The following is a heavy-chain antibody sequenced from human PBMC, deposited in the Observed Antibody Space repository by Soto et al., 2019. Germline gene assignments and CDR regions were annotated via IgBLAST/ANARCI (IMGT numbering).Heavy chain of an antibody. CDR3: ARMRNILTGYPGRFAY. J-gene: IGHJ4*02. D-gene: IGHD3-9*01. CDR1: GGSISSYY. CDR2: IYYSGST. Sequence: QVQLQESGPGLVKPSETLSLTCTVSGGSISSYYWSWVRQPPGKGLEWIGYIYYSGSTNYNPSLKSRVTISVDTSKNQFSLKLSSVTAADTAVYYCARMRNILTGYPGRFAYWGQGTLVTVSS. V-gene: IGHV4-59*01.